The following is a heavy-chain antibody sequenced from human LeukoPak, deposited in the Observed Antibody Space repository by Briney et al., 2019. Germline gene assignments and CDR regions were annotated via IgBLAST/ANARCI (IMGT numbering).Heavy chain of an antibody. Sequence: ASVKVSCKASGYTFTGYYMHWVGQAPGQGLEWMGWINPNSGGTNYAQKFQGGVTMTRDTSISTAYMELSRLRSDDTAVYYCARDFGWYGNYYYYMDVWGKGTTVTVSS. V-gene: IGHV1-2*02. D-gene: IGHD6-13*01. CDR1: GYTFTGYY. J-gene: IGHJ6*03. CDR3: ARDFGWYGNYYYYMDV. CDR2: INPNSGGT.